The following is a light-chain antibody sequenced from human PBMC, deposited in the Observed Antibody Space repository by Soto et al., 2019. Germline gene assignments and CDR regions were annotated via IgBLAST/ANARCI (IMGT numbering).Light chain of an antibody. CDR2: GNN. CDR1: SSNIGSNT. J-gene: IGLJ1*01. Sequence: QSVLTQPPSASGTPGQRVTISCSGSSSNIGSNTVNWYQQLPGTAPKLLIYGNNQRPSGVPDRFSGSKSSTSASLAISGLHSEDEADYYCAAWDDSLNAYVFGTGTKLTVL. V-gene: IGLV1-44*01. CDR3: AAWDDSLNAYV.